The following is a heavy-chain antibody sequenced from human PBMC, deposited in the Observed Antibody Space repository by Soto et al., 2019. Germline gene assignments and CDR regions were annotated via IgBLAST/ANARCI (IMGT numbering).Heavy chain of an antibody. Sequence: EVQLLVSGGGLVQPGGSLRLSCAASGFTFRSYAMSWVRQAPGKGLEWVSAISGSGGSTYYSDSVKGRFTISRDNSKNTLYLQMNSLRAEDTAVYHCARNGGGGVVVAQHYYMDVWGKGTTVTVSS. V-gene: IGHV3-23*01. CDR3: ARNGGGGVVVAQHYYMDV. CDR2: ISGSGGST. CDR1: GFTFRSYA. J-gene: IGHJ6*03. D-gene: IGHD2-15*01.